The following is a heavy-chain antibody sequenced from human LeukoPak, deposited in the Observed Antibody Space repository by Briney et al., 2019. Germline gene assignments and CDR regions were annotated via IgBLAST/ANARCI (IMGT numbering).Heavy chain of an antibody. Sequence: ASVKVSCKASGYTFTGYYVHWVRQAPGQGLEWMGWINPNSGGTNYAQKFQGRVTMTRDTSISTAYMELSRLRSDDTAVYYCASFQCSRTSCRSLGRFYYGMDVWGQGTTVTVSS. CDR2: INPNSGGT. V-gene: IGHV1-2*02. J-gene: IGHJ6*02. CDR1: GYTFTGYY. CDR3: ASFQCSRTSCRSLGRFYYGMDV. D-gene: IGHD2-2*01.